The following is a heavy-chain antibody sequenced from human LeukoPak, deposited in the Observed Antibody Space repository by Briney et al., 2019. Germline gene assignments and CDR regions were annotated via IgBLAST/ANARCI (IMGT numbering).Heavy chain of an antibody. V-gene: IGHV3-7*01. CDR2: IKQDGSEK. CDR1: GSTFSWYW. D-gene: IGHD5-24*01. CDR3: ARDSGGYNFALDAFDI. Sequence: GGSLRLSCAASGSTFSWYWMSWVRQAPGKGLEWVANIKQDGSEKYYVDSVKGRFTISRDNAKNSLYLQMNSLRAEDTAIYYCARDSGGYNFALDAFDIWGQGTMVTVSS. J-gene: IGHJ3*02.